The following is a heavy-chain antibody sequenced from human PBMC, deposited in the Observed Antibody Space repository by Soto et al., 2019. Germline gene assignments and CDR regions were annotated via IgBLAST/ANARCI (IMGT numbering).Heavy chain of an antibody. J-gene: IGHJ4*02. V-gene: IGHV3-23*01. CDR3: AKDYGSSRYFFDY. Sequence: EVQLLESGGGFVRPGGSLRLSCAASGFTFINYAMTWVRQAPGEGLEWVSTISGNGANTHYADSVKGRFSISRDNSKNTLYIQMNSLRADHTAVYYCAKDYGSSRYFFDYWGQGALVTVSS. D-gene: IGHD6-19*01. CDR2: ISGNGANT. CDR1: GFTFINYA.